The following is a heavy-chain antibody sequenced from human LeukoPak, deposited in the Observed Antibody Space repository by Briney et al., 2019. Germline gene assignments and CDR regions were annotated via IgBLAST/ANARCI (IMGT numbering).Heavy chain of an antibody. J-gene: IGHJ4*02. D-gene: IGHD3-10*01. Sequence: GGSLRLSCAASGFTFNNHAMTWVRQAPGKGLEWVSVITGSGDGRYYADSVKGRFTISRDNSKNTLHLQMNSLRAEDTALYYCAKDFLPSYYGSGVYYFDSWGQGTLVAVSP. CDR3: AKDFLPSYYGSGVYYFDS. CDR2: ITGSGDGR. CDR1: GFTFNNHA. V-gene: IGHV3-23*01.